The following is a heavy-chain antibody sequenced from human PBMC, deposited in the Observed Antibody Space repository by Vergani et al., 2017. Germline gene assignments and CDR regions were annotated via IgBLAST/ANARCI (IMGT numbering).Heavy chain of an antibody. Sequence: QVQLVQSGTEVKKPGASVKVSCKTSGYAFTGYFLHWLRQAPGQRLEWMGWINPKSGDTNYAQKFQGRVAMTRDTSISTAYMELSRLKSDDTAVYYCARDGPPVATIGTNAGDYWGQGTLVTVSS. CDR3: ARDGPPVATIGTNAGDY. CDR2: INPKSGDT. D-gene: IGHD2-8*01. J-gene: IGHJ4*02. CDR1: GYAFTGYF. V-gene: IGHV1-2*02.